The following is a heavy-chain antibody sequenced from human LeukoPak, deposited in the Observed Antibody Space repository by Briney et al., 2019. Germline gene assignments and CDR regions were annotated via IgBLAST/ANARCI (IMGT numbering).Heavy chain of an antibody. CDR3: TGRGWYFDY. D-gene: IGHD6-19*01. Sequence: PGGSLRLSCAASGFTFSSYAMHWVRQAPGKGLEWVAVISYDGSNKDYADSVKGRFTISRDNSKNTLYLQMNSLKTEDTAMYYCTGRGWYFDYWGQGTLVTVSS. J-gene: IGHJ4*02. CDR2: ISYDGSNK. CDR1: GFTFSSYA. V-gene: IGHV3-30*04.